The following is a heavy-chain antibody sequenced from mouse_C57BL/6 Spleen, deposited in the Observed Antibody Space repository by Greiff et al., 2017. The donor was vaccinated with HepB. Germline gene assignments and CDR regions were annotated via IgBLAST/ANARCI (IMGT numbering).Heavy chain of an antibody. Sequence: VQLQQPGAELVRPGSSVKLSCKASGYTFTSYWMDWVKQRPGQGLEWIGNIYPSDSETHYNQKFKDKATLTVDKSSSTAYMQLSSLTSEDSAVYYCARRDYDRWYFDVWGTGTTVTVSS. V-gene: IGHV1-61*01. CDR1: GYTFTSYW. J-gene: IGHJ1*03. CDR2: IYPSDSET. D-gene: IGHD2-4*01. CDR3: ARRDYDRWYFDV.